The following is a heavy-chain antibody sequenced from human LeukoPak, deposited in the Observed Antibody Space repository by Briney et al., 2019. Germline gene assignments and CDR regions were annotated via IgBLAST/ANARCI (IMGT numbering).Heavy chain of an antibody. D-gene: IGHD3-3*01. V-gene: IGHV1-2*02. CDR1: GYTFTGYC. CDR2: INPNSGGT. J-gene: IGHJ6*02. Sequence: ASVKVSCKASGYTFTGYCMHWVRQAPGQGLEWMGWINPNSGGTNYAQKFQGRVTMTRDTSISTAYMELSGLRSDDTAVYYCAREEWYASTYYDFWSGSLGLDVWGQGTTVTVSS. CDR3: AREEWYASTYYDFWSGSLGLDV.